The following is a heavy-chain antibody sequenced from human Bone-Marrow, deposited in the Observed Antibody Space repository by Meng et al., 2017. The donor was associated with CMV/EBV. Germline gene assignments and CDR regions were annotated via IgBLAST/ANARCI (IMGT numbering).Heavy chain of an antibody. Sequence: GGSLRLSCAASGFTFSGYWMSWVRQPPGKGLEWVANIKYDGSEIDYVDSVEGRFTTSRDDAKNSLYLQMNSLRVEDTAVYYCARGTLRRSDSWGQGILVTVSS. CDR1: GFTFSGYW. CDR2: IKYDGSEI. CDR3: ARGTLRRSDS. J-gene: IGHJ4*02. V-gene: IGHV3-7*01. D-gene: IGHD3-3*01.